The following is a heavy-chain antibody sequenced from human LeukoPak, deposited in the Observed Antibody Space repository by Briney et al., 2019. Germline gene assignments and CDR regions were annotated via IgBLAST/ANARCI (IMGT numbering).Heavy chain of an antibody. J-gene: IGHJ4*02. CDR2: MYYSGST. Sequence: SETLSLTCTVSGGPISSYYWNWIRQPPGKGLEWIGYMYYSGSTNYNPSLKSRVTMSADTSKNQFSLKLSSVTAADTALYYCARQRAAAGSPFDFWGQGTLVTVSS. CDR3: ARQRAAAGSPFDF. V-gene: IGHV4-59*08. D-gene: IGHD6-13*01. CDR1: GGPISSYY.